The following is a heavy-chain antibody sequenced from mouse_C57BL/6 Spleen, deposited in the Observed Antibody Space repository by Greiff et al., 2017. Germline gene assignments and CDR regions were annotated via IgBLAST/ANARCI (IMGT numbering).Heavy chain of an antibody. Sequence: VQLQQSGPELVKPGASVKISCKASGYTFTDYYMNWVKQSHGKSLEWIGDINPYNGGTSYNQKFKGKATLTVDKSSSTAYMELRSLTSEDSAVYYCARGFRAWFAYWGQGTLVTVSA. CDR2: INPYNGGT. CDR1: GYTFTDYY. V-gene: IGHV1-26*01. CDR3: ARGFRAWFAY. J-gene: IGHJ3*01.